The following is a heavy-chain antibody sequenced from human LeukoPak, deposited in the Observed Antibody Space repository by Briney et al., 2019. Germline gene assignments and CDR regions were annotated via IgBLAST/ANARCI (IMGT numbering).Heavy chain of an antibody. Sequence: PGGSLRLSCAASGVIFSSYEMNWVRQAPGRGLEWISYISTSGTKRNYADSVKGRFTISRDNANMSLYLQMDSLRVGDTAVYYCVRETNWNIFDPWGQGTLVTVSS. J-gene: IGHJ5*02. CDR3: VRETNWNIFDP. D-gene: IGHD1/OR15-1a*01. CDR1: GVIFSSYE. CDR2: ISTSGTKR. V-gene: IGHV3-48*03.